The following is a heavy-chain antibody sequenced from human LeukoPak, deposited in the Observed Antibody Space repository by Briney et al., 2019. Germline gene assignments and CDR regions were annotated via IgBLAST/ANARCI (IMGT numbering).Heavy chain of an antibody. CDR1: GYTFTDYY. D-gene: IGHD2-21*02. CDR2: INPNTIVT. J-gene: IGHJ4*02. Sequence: ASVKVSCKTSGYTFTDYYIHWVRQARGQGLEWMGWINPNTIVTNYAQKFRGRVTMTRDTAINTVYMYLTSLSSDDTAVYYCVRGDEGIDVTGGPPEFWGQGTLVTVSS. CDR3: VRGDEGIDVTGGPPEF. V-gene: IGHV1-2*02.